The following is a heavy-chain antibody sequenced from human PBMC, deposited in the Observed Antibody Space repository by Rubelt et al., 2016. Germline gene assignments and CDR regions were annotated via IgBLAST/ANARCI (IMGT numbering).Heavy chain of an antibody. Sequence: NYSPSFQGHVTISADKSISTAYLQWSSLKASDTAMYYCARHYYDSSGYIYYFDYWGQGTLVTVSS. D-gene: IGHD3-22*01. CDR3: ARHYYDSSGYIYYFDY. J-gene: IGHJ4*02. V-gene: IGHV5-10-1*01.